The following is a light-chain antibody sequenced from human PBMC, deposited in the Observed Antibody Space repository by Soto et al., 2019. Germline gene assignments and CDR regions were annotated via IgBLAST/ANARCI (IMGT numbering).Light chain of an antibody. J-gene: IGKJ3*01. CDR1: QTLRNNY. V-gene: IGKV3-20*01. CDR2: GAS. Sequence: IVLTQSPDTLSLSPGEKATLSCRASQTLRNNYMAWYRQKAGQAPRLLVFGASTRATGIADRFTGSRSGTEFTLTISRLEPEDCAIYCCQEYGRSPPAFGPGTKLDVK. CDR3: QEYGRSPPA.